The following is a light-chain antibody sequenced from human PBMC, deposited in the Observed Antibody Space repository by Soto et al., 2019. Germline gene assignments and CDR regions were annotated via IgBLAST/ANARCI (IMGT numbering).Light chain of an antibody. CDR3: QQRSSWT. CDR1: QSVSSF. Sequence: EIVLTQSPATLSLSPGDRATLSCRASQSVSSFLAWYQQKPGQAPRLLIYDASNRATGIPARCSGSGSGTDFTLTISSLEPEDFAVYYCQQRSSWTFGQGTKVESK. V-gene: IGKV3-11*01. J-gene: IGKJ1*01. CDR2: DAS.